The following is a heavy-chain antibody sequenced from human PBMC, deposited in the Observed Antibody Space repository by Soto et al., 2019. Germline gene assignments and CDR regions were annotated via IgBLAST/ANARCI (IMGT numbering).Heavy chain of an antibody. J-gene: IGHJ4*02. CDR2: RNQDGREK. D-gene: IGHD6-13*01. V-gene: IGHV3-7*03. CDR3: ADAASARGARGIDC. CDR1: GFTFSSYW. Sequence: EVQLVESGGGLVQPGGSLRLSCAASGFTFSSYWMSWVRQAPGKGLEWVANRNQDGREKYYVDSVKGRFTISRDNAKNSLYLQMNRLRAEDTGVYYCADAASARGARGIDCWGQGSLVTVSS.